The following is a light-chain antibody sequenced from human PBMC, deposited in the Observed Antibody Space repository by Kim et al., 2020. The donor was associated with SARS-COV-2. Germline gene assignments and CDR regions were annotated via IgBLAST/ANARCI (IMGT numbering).Light chain of an antibody. J-gene: IGKJ1*01. CDR3: QQYDDWPPWT. CDR2: DAS. Sequence: SPGEEATLSSRARQSVSSDVAWYQQKPGQAPRLLIYDASTRATGIPARFSGSGSGTDFTLTISSLQSEDLAVYHCQQYDDWPPWTFGQGTKVDIK. CDR1: QSVSSD. V-gene: IGKV3-15*01.